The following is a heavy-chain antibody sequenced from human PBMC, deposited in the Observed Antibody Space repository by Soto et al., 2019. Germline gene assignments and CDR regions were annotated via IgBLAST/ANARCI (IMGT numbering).Heavy chain of an antibody. D-gene: IGHD6-19*01. CDR2: IYYSGST. V-gene: IGHV4-39*01. CDR1: GGSISTSHYY. CDR3: ARREWLVDYYYYGMDV. J-gene: IGHJ6*02. Sequence: SETLSLTCTVSGGSISTSHYYWGWIRQPPGKGLEWIGSIYYSGSTYYNPSLKSRVTISVDTSRNQFSLKLSSVTAADTAVYYCARREWLVDYYYYGMDVWGQGTSVTVSS.